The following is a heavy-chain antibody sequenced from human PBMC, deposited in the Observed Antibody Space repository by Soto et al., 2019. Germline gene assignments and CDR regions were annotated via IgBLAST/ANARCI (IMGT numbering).Heavy chain of an antibody. CDR3: ARDRAEYSSSSKGEGWFDP. CDR1: GGSISSGGYS. J-gene: IGHJ5*02. CDR2: IYHSGST. V-gene: IGHV4-30-2*01. D-gene: IGHD6-6*01. Sequence: SETLSLTCAVSGGSISSGGYSWSWIRQPPGKGLEWIGYIYHSGSTYYNPSLKSRVTISVDRSKNQFSLKLSSVTAADTAVYYCARDRAEYSSSSKGEGWFDPLGQGTLVTVSS.